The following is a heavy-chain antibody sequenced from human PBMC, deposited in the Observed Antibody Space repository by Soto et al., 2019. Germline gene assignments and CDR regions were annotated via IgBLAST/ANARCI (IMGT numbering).Heavy chain of an antibody. CDR1: GGTFSSSA. Sequence: QVQLVQSGAEMKEPGSSVKVSCKTSGGTFSSSAISWLRQAPGQGLEWMGGIIPLFRTPDYAQKFQGRVTIAADESTSTAYMELSSLRSEDTAVYYCARDNDRRQVRGNYYYILDVWGQGTTITVSS. CDR2: IIPLFRTP. V-gene: IGHV1-69*12. CDR3: ARDNDRRQVRGNYYYILDV. D-gene: IGHD1-1*01. J-gene: IGHJ6*02.